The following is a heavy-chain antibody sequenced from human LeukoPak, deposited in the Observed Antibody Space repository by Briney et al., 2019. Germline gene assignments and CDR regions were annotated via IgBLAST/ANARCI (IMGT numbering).Heavy chain of an antibody. CDR2: IYHSGST. CDR3: AKSNGYGLIDI. J-gene: IGHJ3*02. CDR1: GYSISSGYY. D-gene: IGHD3-10*01. Sequence: PSETLSLTCTVSGYSISSGYYWGWIRQPPGKGLEWIGSIYHSGSTYYNPSLKSRVTISLDTSRNQFSLKLNSVTAADTAVYYCAKSNGYGLIDIWGQGTMVTVSS. V-gene: IGHV4-38-2*02.